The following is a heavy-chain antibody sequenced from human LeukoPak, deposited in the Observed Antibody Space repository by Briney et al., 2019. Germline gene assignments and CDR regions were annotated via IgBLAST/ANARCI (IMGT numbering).Heavy chain of an antibody. J-gene: IGHJ4*02. V-gene: IGHV1-2*06. CDR2: INPNSGGT. CDR1: GYTFIGYY. Sequence: ASVKVSCKASGYTFIGYYIHWVRQAPGQGLDWMGRINPNSGGTNYAQKFQGRVTMTRDTSISTAYMELSRLRSDDTAVYYCARVRGIHYYFDYWGQGTLVTVSS. CDR3: ARVRGIHYYFDY.